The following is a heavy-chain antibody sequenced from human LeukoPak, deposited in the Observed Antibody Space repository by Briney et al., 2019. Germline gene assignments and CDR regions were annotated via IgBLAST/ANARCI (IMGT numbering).Heavy chain of an antibody. V-gene: IGHV3-21*01. Sequence: GWGPRLSCAASGITLSSYTMTWVRQAPGKRRECVSSICSSSGPRYYPDSVKGRFSISRDEPQNSLYLQRNSLRAGDTVVFYCARDRGREFDYWGQGTLVTASS. CDR2: ICSSSGPR. D-gene: IGHD1-26*01. CDR3: ARDRGREFDY. CDR1: GITLSSYT. J-gene: IGHJ4*02.